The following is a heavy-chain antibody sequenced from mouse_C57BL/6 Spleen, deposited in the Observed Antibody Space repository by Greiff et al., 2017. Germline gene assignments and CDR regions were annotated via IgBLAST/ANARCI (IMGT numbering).Heavy chain of an antibody. Sequence: EVKLVESGGGLVKPGGSLKLSCAASGFTFSSYTMSLVRQTPEKRLEWVATISGGGGNTYYPDSVKGRFTISRDNAKNTLYLQMSSLRSEDTALYYCARLWSWYFDVWGTGTTVTVSS. V-gene: IGHV5-9*01. D-gene: IGHD1-1*02. J-gene: IGHJ1*03. CDR2: ISGGGGNT. CDR3: ARLWSWYFDV. CDR1: GFTFSSYT.